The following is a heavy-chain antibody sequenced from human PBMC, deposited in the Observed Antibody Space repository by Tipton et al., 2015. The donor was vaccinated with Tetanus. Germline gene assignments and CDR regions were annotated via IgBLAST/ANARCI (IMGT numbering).Heavy chain of an antibody. Sequence: LRLSCAASGFSFSRDPMSWVRQAPGKGLEWIGYIYYSGSTNYNPSLKSRVTISVDTSKNQSSLKLSSVTAADTAVYYCARSEQQLVRGYYYYYYYMDVWGKGTTVTVSS. V-gene: IGHV4-59*12. J-gene: IGHJ6*03. CDR1: GFSFSRDP. CDR3: ARSEQQLVRGYYYYYYYMDV. CDR2: IYYSGST. D-gene: IGHD6-13*01.